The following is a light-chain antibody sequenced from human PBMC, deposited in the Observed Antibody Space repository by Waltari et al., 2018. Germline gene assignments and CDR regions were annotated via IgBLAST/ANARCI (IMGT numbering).Light chain of an antibody. V-gene: IGKV1-39*01. Sequence: DIEMTQSPSSLSASIGDSVTITCRASQSIANSLNWYQQKPRKAPKLLIYAASSLQSGVPSMFSGSGSRTDFTLTISSLHPEDFATYYCQQSYNTPLTFGPGTKVDI. CDR1: QSIANS. CDR2: AAS. CDR3: QQSYNTPLT. J-gene: IGKJ3*01.